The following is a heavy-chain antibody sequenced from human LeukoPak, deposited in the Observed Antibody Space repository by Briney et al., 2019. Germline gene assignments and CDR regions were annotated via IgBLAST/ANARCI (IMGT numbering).Heavy chain of an antibody. D-gene: IGHD3-22*01. CDR3: AHRGFGSSGSVFDY. CDR2: IYWNDDK. J-gene: IGHJ4*02. V-gene: IGHV2-5*01. Sequence: SGPTLVKPTQTLTLTCTFSGFSLSTSGVGVGWIRQPPGKALEWLPLIYWNDDKRYSPSLKSRLTITKDTSKNQVVLTMTNMDPVDTATYYCAHRGFGSSGSVFDYWGQGTLVTVSS. CDR1: GFSLSTSGVG.